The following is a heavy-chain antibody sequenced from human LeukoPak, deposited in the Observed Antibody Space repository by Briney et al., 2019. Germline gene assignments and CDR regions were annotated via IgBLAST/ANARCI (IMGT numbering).Heavy chain of an antibody. Sequence: SMKVSCKASGFTLSRSAVQWVRQARGQRLEWIGWIVVGSGNTNYAQKFQERVTITRDMSTSTAYMELSGLRSEDTAVYYCAAGYCSGGSCPPDYWGQGTLVTVSS. D-gene: IGHD2-15*01. CDR1: GFTLSRSA. J-gene: IGHJ4*02. CDR2: IVVGSGNT. V-gene: IGHV1-58*01. CDR3: AAGYCSGGSCPPDY.